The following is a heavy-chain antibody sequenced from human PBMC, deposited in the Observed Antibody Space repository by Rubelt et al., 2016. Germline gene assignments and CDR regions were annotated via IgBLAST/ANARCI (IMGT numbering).Heavy chain of an antibody. CDR1: GYSINSGYF. J-gene: IGHJ4*02. CDR2: IYSSGTT. Sequence: QVLLQESGPGLVKPSETLSLTCTVSGYSINSGYFWGWIRQSPGKGLEWIAAIYSSGTTYYGPSLRSRVTISVDTSKNQTSLNVNSVTAADTAVYYCARRRGCSAGRCYHDFWGQGTLVTVSS. D-gene: IGHD2-15*01. CDR3: ARRRGCSAGRCYHDF. V-gene: IGHV4-38-2*02.